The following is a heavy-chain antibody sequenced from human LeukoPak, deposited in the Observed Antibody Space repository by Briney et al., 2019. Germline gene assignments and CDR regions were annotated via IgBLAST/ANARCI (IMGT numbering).Heavy chain of an antibody. J-gene: IGHJ4*02. D-gene: IGHD3-10*01. CDR2: ISGSGGRT. Sequence: GGSLRLSCAASGFTFSSYAMSWVRQAPGKGLEWVSAISGSGGRTYYADSVKGRFTISRDNSKNTLYLQMNSLRAEDTAVYYCAAFGEVGSPADYWGQGTLVTVSS. CDR3: AAFGEVGSPADY. V-gene: IGHV3-23*01. CDR1: GFTFSSYA.